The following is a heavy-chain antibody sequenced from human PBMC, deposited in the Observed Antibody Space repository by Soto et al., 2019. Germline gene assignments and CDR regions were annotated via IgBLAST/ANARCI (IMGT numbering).Heavy chain of an antibody. CDR2: IYWDDDK. V-gene: IGHV2-5*02. Sequence: QITLKESGPTLVKPTQTLTLTCTFSGFSLSTTGVGVGWIRQPPVKALEWLALIYWDDDKSYNPSLNSRLTITKDTSKNQVVLAMTNMDPVDTATYYCVQSRCGGDCLQSYSSHSYYGLDVWGQGTTVTVSS. CDR3: VQSRCGGDCLQSYSSHSYYGLDV. CDR1: GFSLSTTGVG. D-gene: IGHD2-21*02. J-gene: IGHJ6*02.